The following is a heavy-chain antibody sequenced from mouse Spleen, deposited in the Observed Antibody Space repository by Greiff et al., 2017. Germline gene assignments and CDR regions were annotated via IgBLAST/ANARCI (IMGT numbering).Heavy chain of an antibody. J-gene: IGHJ3*01. CDR3: ARRGITTGFAY. CDR1: GYAFSSYW. V-gene: IGHV1-80*01. D-gene: IGHD2-4*01. Sequence: VQLQQSGAELVKPGASVKISCKASGYAFSSYWMNWVKQRPGKGLEWIGQIYPGDGDTNYNGKFKGKATLTADKSSSTVYMQLSSLTSEDSAVYFCARRGITTGFAYWGQGTLVTVSA. CDR2: IYPGDGDT.